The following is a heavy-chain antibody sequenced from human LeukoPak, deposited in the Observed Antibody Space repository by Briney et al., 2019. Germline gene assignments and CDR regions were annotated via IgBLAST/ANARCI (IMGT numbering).Heavy chain of an antibody. J-gene: IGHJ4*02. V-gene: IGHV3-7*04. Sequence: GGSLRLSCAASGLTFSSYWMSWVRQAPGKGLEWVANIDQDGSVKYYVDSVKGRFTISRDNARNSPYLQMYSLRAEDTAVYYCARVVVPAAPGFADWGQGTLVTVSS. D-gene: IGHD2-2*01. CDR1: GLTFSSYW. CDR2: IDQDGSVK. CDR3: ARVVVPAAPGFAD.